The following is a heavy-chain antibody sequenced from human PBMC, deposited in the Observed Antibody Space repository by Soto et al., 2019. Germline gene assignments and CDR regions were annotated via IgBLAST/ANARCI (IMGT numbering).Heavy chain of an antibody. CDR1: GFTFSSYG. Sequence: GSLRLSCAASGFTFSSYGMHWVRQAPGKGLEWVAVIWYDGSNKYYADSVKGRFTISRDNSKNTLYLQMNSLRAEDTAVYYCATLDYGDAFDIWGQGTMVTVSS. V-gene: IGHV3-33*01. CDR3: ATLDYGDAFDI. CDR2: IWYDGSNK. D-gene: IGHD4-17*01. J-gene: IGHJ3*02.